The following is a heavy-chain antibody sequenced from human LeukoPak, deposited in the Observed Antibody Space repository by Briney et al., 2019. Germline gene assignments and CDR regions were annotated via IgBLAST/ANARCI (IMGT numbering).Heavy chain of an antibody. D-gene: IGHD3-16*01. CDR3: AKLGLKLGGDY. CDR1: GFTFASYA. CDR2: IHSSVTT. J-gene: IGHJ4*02. Sequence: GGSLRLSCAASGFTFASYAMSWVRQAPGKGPEWVSSIHSSVTTYYADSVKGRFTISRDNSRNTLYLQMNSLRGEDTAVYYCAKLGLKLGGDYWGRGALVTVSS. V-gene: IGHV3-23*01.